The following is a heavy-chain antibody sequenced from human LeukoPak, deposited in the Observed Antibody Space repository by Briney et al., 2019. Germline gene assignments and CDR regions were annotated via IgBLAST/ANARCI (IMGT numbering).Heavy chain of an antibody. CDR2: IYSGGST. Sequence: GGSLRLSCAASGSTVSSNYMSWVRQAPGKGLEWVSVIYSGGSTYYADSVKGRFTISRDNSKNTLYLQMNSLRAGDTAVYYCAILRFLDWFDPWGQGTLVPVSS. D-gene: IGHD3-3*01. J-gene: IGHJ5*02. CDR3: AILRFLDWFDP. CDR1: GSTVSSNY. V-gene: IGHV3-66*02.